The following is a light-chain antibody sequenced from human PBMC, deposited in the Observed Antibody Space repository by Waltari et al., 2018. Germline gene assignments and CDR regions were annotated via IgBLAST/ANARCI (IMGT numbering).Light chain of an antibody. CDR1: SGHSRYA. CDR2: LNSDGSP. Sequence: QLVLTQSPSASASLGASVKLTCPLRSGHSRYAIAWHQQQPEKGPRYLMKLNSDGSPSKGDGIPDRFSGSSSGAERYLTISSLQSEDEADYYCQTWGTGMVFGGGTKLTVL. CDR3: QTWGTGMV. J-gene: IGLJ3*02. V-gene: IGLV4-69*02.